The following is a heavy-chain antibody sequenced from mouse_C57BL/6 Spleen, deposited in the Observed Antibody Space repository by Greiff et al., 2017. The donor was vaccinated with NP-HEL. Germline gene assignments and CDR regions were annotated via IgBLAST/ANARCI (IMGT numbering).Heavy chain of an antibody. Sequence: QVHVKQSGAELARPGASVKMSCKASGYTFTSYTMHWVKQRPGQGLEWIGYINPSSGYTKYNQKFKDKATLTADKSSSTAYMQLSSLTSEDSAVYYCARDFTTDAMDYWGQGTSVTVSS. CDR2: INPSSGYT. CDR1: GYTFTSYT. D-gene: IGHD1-1*01. J-gene: IGHJ4*01. CDR3: ARDFTTDAMDY. V-gene: IGHV1-4*01.